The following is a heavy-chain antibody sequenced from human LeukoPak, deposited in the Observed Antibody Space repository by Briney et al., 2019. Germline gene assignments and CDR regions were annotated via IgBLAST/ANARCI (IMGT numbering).Heavy chain of an antibody. Sequence: GSLRLSCAASGFTFSDYYMSWIRQAPGKGLEWVSYISSSGSTIYYADSVKGRFTISRDNAKNSLYLQMNSLRAEDTAVYYCAREGVYSAAGTLHFDYWGQGTLVTVSS. J-gene: IGHJ4*02. V-gene: IGHV3-11*01. D-gene: IGHD6-13*01. CDR2: ISSSGSTI. CDR3: AREGVYSAAGTLHFDY. CDR1: GFTFSDYY.